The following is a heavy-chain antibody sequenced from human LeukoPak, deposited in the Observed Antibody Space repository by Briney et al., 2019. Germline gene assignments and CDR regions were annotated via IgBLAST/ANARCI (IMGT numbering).Heavy chain of an antibody. D-gene: IGHD3-10*01. V-gene: IGHV3-11*06. J-gene: IGHJ3*02. CDR2: ISSSSSYT. Sequence: KPGGSLRLSCAASGFTFSDYYMSWIRQAPGKGLEWVSYISSSSSYTNYADSVKGRFTISRDNAKNSLYLQMNSLRAEDTAVYYCARGKDYYGSGSPDGGLGAFDIWGQGTMVTVSS. CDR1: GFTFSDYY. CDR3: ARGKDYYGSGSPDGGLGAFDI.